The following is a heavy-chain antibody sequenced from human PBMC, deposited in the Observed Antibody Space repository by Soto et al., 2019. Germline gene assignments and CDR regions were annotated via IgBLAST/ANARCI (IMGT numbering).Heavy chain of an antibody. CDR3: ARIPYSYGAYYFDY. V-gene: IGHV5-10-1*01. D-gene: IGHD5-18*01. Sequence: EAVKISGKGSGCSLTSYWISWVHQKPGKGLEWMGRIDPSDSYTNYSPSFQGHVTISADKSISTAYLQWSSLKASDTAMYYCARIPYSYGAYYFDYWGQGTLVPVSS. CDR1: GCSLTSYW. J-gene: IGHJ4*02. CDR2: IDPSDSYT.